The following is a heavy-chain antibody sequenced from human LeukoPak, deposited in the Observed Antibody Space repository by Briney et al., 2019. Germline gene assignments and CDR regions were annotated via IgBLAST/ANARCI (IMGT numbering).Heavy chain of an antibody. CDR3: AREGLLTSPNNAFDV. V-gene: IGHV3-33*01. CDR2: MWSNESHK. Sequence: GTSLRLSCAASGFTFSSYGMHWVRQRPGKGLEWVTVMWSNESHKYYADSVKGRFTVSRDSAKSTLYLQIESLKVEDTAVYYCAREGLLTSPNNAFDVWGQGTMVTVSS. D-gene: IGHD3-16*01. CDR1: GFTFSSYG. J-gene: IGHJ3*01.